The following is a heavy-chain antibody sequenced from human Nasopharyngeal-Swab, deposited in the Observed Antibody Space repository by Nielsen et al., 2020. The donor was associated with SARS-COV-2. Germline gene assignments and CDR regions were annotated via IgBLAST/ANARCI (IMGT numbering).Heavy chain of an antibody. D-gene: IGHD3-16*01. Sequence: WIRQPPGKGLEWVGLIWYDGSNKYYADSVKGRFTISRDSSKNTLYLQMNSLRAEDTAVYYCVRDLGENSSIDYWGQGTLVTVSS. CDR3: VRDLGENSSIDY. J-gene: IGHJ4*02. V-gene: IGHV3-33*01. CDR2: IWYDGSNK.